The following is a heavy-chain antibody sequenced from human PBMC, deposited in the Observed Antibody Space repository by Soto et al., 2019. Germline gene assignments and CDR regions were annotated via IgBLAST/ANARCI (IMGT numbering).Heavy chain of an antibody. CDR2: ISHSGGGT. CDR3: AKHQNAGTIDY. J-gene: IGHJ4*02. CDR1: GFTFSTYA. Sequence: EVQLLESGGGLVQPGGSLRLSCAASGFTFSTYAMSWVRQAPGRGLEWVSLISHSGGGTYYADSVKGRFTISRDNSKNTLYLQMNSLRVEDTAVYYCAKHQNAGTIDYWVQGILVTVSS. V-gene: IGHV3-23*01. D-gene: IGHD1-1*01.